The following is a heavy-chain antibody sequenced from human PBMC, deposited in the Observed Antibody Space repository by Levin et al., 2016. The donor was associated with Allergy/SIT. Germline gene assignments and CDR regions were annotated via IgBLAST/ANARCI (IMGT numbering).Heavy chain of an antibody. CDR1: GGTFSSYA. CDR3: ASPGDLMASGYLYYGLDV. Sequence: SVKVSCKASGGTFSSYAVSWVRQAPGQGLEWMGGIIPISGTPNFAEKFQGRVTITADESTSTAYMELTSLRSEDSATYYCASPGDLMASGYLYYGLDVWGQGTTVTVSS. D-gene: IGHD2-8*01. J-gene: IGHJ6*02. V-gene: IGHV1-69*13. CDR2: IIPISGTP.